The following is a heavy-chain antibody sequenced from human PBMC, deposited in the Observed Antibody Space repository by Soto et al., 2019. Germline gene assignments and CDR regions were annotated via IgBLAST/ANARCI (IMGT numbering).Heavy chain of an antibody. CDR2: IGASGAGT. V-gene: IGHV3-23*01. Sequence: XGSRRLSCAASGFTFITYAISWVRQAPGKGLDWVSGIGASGAGTCYAESVKGRFTISRDNSKNTLHLQMNSLRAEDTAVYYCALRKTGSFFDYWGQGTLVTVSS. CDR3: ALRKTGSFFDY. D-gene: IGHD3-10*01. J-gene: IGHJ4*02. CDR1: GFTFITYA.